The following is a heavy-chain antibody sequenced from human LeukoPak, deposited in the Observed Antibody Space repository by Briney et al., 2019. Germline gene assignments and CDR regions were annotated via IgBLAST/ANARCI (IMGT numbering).Heavy chain of an antibody. CDR1: GFTFSSYG. Sequence: GGSLRLSCAASGFTFSSYGMHWVRQAPGKGLEGVAVIWYDGSNKYYADSVKGRFTISRDNSKNTLYLQMNSLRAEDTAVYYCARDRAPVVVVAATFWFDPWGQGTLVTVSP. J-gene: IGHJ5*02. CDR3: ARDRAPVVVVAATFWFDP. V-gene: IGHV3-33*01. D-gene: IGHD2-15*01. CDR2: IWYDGSNK.